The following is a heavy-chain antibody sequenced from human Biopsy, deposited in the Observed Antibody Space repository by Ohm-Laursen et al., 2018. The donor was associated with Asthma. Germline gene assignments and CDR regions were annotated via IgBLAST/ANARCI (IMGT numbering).Heavy chain of an antibody. CDR3: ARAVDYSHYYGIDV. D-gene: IGHD3-10*01. V-gene: IGHV1-18*01. J-gene: IGHJ6*02. Sequence: ALLKVSCKTSGYTFNSAGITWVRQAPGQGLEWMGWISVYNGNTKVAQKLQDRVTMITDTSTSTAYMELRSLRSDDTAVYFCARAVDYSHYYGIDVWGQGTTVTVS. CDR2: ISVYNGNT. CDR1: GYTFNSAG.